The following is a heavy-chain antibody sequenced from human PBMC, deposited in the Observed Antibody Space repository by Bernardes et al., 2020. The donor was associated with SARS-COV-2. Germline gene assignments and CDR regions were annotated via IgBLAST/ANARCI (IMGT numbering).Heavy chain of an antibody. J-gene: IGHJ3*02. CDR1: GYTFTDNH. CDR2: INPNSGDT. Sequence: ASVKVSCMASGYTFTDNHLYWVRQAPGQGLESMGWINPNSGDTHYAQRFQGRVTMTRDTSISTAYMELSRLTYDDTATFFCARELGIAAFDIWGQGTTVTVSS. D-gene: IGHD6-13*01. CDR3: ARELGIAAFDI. V-gene: IGHV1-2*02.